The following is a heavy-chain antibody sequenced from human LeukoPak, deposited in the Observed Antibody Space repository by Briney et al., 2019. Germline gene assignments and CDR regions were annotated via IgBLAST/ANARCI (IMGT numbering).Heavy chain of an antibody. Sequence: SETLSLTCTVSGGSISSSDYYWGWIRQPPGKGLEWIASIYYSGSTYYSPSLKSRVTISKDTSKNQFSLKLSSVTAADTAVYYCARMGRKERFLDYWGQGTLVTVSS. CDR2: IYYSGST. J-gene: IGHJ4*02. D-gene: IGHD5-24*01. CDR1: GGSISSSDYY. CDR3: ARMGRKERFLDY. V-gene: IGHV4-39*01.